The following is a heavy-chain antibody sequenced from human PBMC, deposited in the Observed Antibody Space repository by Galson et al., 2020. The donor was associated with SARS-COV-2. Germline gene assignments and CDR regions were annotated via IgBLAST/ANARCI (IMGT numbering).Heavy chain of an antibody. D-gene: IGHD6-13*01. CDR2: INHSGST. J-gene: IGHJ4*02. Sequence: SQASETLSLTCAVYGGSFSGHYWSWIRQPPGKGLEWIGEINHSGSTNYNPSLKSRVTISVDTSKNQFSLKLSSVTAADTAVYYCARGRSSWYGYWRQGTLVTVAS. CDR3: ARGRSSWYGY. CDR1: GGSFSGHY. V-gene: IGHV4-34*01.